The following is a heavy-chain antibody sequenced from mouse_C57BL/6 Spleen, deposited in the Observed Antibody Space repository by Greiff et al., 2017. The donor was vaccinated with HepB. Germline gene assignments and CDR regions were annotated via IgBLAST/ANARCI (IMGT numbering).Heavy chain of an antibody. V-gene: IGHV1-82*01. CDR3: APSTMVTTGNYAMDY. J-gene: IGHJ4*01. D-gene: IGHD2-2*01. CDR2: IYPGDGDT. CDR1: GYAFSSSW. Sequence: QVQLQQSGPELVKPGASVKISCKASGYAFSSSWMNWVKQRPGKGLEWIGRIYPGDGDTNYNGKFKGKATLTADKSSSTAYMQLSSLTAEDSAVDFCAPSTMVTTGNYAMDYWGQGTSVTVSS.